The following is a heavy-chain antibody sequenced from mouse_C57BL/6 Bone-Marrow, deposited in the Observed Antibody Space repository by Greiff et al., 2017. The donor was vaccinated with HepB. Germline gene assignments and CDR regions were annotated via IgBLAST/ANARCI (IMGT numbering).Heavy chain of an antibody. D-gene: IGHD1-1*01. CDR3: AKPAPYYGSSYGFAY. V-gene: IGHV5-4*03. CDR1: GFTFSSYA. J-gene: IGHJ3*01. CDR2: ISDGGSYT. Sequence: EVKLLESGGGLVKPGGSLKLSCAASGFTFSSYAMSWVRQTPEKRLEWVATISDGGSYTYYPDNVKGRFTISRDNAKNNLYLQMSHLKSEDTAMYYCAKPAPYYGSSYGFAYWGQGTLVTVSA.